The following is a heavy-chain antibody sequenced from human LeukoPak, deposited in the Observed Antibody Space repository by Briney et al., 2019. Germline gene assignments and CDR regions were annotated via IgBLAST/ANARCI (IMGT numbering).Heavy chain of an antibody. D-gene: IGHD4-23*01. Sequence: SETLSLTCAVYGGSFNGYYWSWIRQPPGKGLEWIGEINHSGSTNYNPSLTSRVTISVDTSKNQFSLKLSSVTAADTAVYYCASTYGGNSVFDYWGQGTLVTVSS. CDR1: GGSFNGYY. V-gene: IGHV4-34*01. CDR2: INHSGST. J-gene: IGHJ4*02. CDR3: ASTYGGNSVFDY.